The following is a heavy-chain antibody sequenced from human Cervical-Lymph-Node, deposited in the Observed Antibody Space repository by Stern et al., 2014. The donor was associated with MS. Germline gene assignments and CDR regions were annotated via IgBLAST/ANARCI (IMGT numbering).Heavy chain of an antibody. J-gene: IGHJ4*02. V-gene: IGHV3-30-3*01. CDR2: VSNEGSKQ. CDR1: GFIFSNYA. CDR3: GRDTCRGGGCYFRY. D-gene: IGHD2-15*01. Sequence: VQLVESGGGVVQPGRSLRLSCAASGFIFSNYAMHWFRQAPGKGLDWVAFVSNEGSKQFYADSVKGRFTISRDNANNTLYLQMNSLRPEDTAVYYCGRDTCRGGGCYFRYWGQGILITVSS.